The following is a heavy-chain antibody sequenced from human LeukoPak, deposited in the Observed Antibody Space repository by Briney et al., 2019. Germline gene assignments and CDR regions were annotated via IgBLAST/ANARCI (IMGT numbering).Heavy chain of an antibody. CDR1: GFTFASSI. J-gene: IGHJ4*02. CDR3: AADDFSTTGPIDS. CDR2: IVVGSGDT. D-gene: IGHD3-3*01. V-gene: IGHV1-58*02. Sequence: GTSVKVSCKASGFTFASSIIQRVRQARGQRLEWIGWIVVGSGDTIYAQRFQERVTITRDVSAGTAYMELSSLRSEDTAVYFCAADDFSTTGPIDSWGQGTLVSVSS.